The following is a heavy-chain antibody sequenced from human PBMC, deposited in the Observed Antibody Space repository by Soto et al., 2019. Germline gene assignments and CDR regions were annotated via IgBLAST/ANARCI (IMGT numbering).Heavy chain of an antibody. CDR3: ARANYDSSGYSTY. D-gene: IGHD3-22*01. Sequence: GSLRLSCAASGFTVSSNYMSWVRQAPGKGLEWVSVIYSGGSTYYADSVKGRFTISRDNSKNTLYLQMNSLRAEDTAVYYCARANYDSSGYSTYWGQGTLVTVSS. CDR2: IYSGGST. J-gene: IGHJ4*02. CDR1: GFTVSSNY. V-gene: IGHV3-53*01.